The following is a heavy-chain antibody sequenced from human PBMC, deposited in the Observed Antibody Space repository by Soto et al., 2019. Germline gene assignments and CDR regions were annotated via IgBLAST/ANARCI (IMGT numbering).Heavy chain of an antibody. D-gene: IGHD6-13*01. CDR3: ARDNRPGIAAAGTDY. CDR1: GGTFSSYA. V-gene: IGHV1-69*13. Sequence: SVKVSCKASGGTFSSYAISWVRQAPGQGLEWMGGIIPIFGTANYAQKFQGRVTITADESTSTAYMELSSLRSEDTAVYYCARDNRPGIAAAGTDYWGQGTLVTVSS. CDR2: IIPIFGTA. J-gene: IGHJ4*02.